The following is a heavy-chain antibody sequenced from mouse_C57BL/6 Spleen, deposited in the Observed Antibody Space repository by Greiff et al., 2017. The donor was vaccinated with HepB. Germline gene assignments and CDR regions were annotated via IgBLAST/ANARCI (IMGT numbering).Heavy chain of an antibody. CDR1: GFTFSDYG. J-gene: IGHJ4*01. CDR3: AKGRRDYYAMDY. V-gene: IGHV5-17*01. CDR2: ISSGSSTI. Sequence: EVKLQESGGGLVKPGGSLKLSCAASGFTFSDYGMHWVRQAPEKGLEWVAYISSGSSTIYYADTVKGRFTISRDNAKNTLFLQMTSLRSEDTAMYYCAKGRRDYYAMDYWGQGTSVTVSS.